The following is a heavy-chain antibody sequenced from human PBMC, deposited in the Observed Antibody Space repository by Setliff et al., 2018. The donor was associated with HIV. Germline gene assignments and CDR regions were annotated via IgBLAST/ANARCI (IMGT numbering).Heavy chain of an antibody. D-gene: IGHD2-21*02. CDR1: GFTLNTYA. Sequence: SSETLSLSCVVSGFTLNTYAMSWIRQAPGKGLEWVSYISRSGDSIHYADSVKGRFTISRDNSKNTLYLQMNSLRAEDTAVYYCAKDVVVTAYYYYYGMDVWGQGTTVTVSS. J-gene: IGHJ6*02. CDR2: ISRSGDSI. V-gene: IGHV3-23*01. CDR3: AKDVVVTAYYYYYGMDV.